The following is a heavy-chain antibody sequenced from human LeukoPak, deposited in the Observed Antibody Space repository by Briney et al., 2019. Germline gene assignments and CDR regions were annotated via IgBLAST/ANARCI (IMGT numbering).Heavy chain of an antibody. Sequence: GGSLRLSCAASGFTFSSYGMHWVRQAPGKGLEWVAILWYDGSDKYYADSVKGRFTISRDNSKNTLYLQMNSLRAEDTAVYYCAREGVSSGFDPWGQGTLVTVSS. CDR3: AREGVSSGFDP. D-gene: IGHD3-22*01. V-gene: IGHV3-30*02. CDR2: LWYDGSDK. CDR1: GFTFSSYG. J-gene: IGHJ5*02.